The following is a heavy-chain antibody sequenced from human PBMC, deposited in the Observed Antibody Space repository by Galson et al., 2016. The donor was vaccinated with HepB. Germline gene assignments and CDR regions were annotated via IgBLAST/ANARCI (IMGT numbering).Heavy chain of an antibody. CDR2: ITYDGINK. CDR3: AKDWGQKGMALDY. D-gene: IGHD3-16*01. V-gene: IGHV3-30*18. Sequence: SLRLSCAASGFTFSKYGMHWVRQAPGKGLEWVAVITYDGINKYYGNSAKGRFTPSRDNSNNTLYLQMNSLRTEDTAVYYCAKDWGQKGMALDYWGQGILVIVSS. J-gene: IGHJ4*02. CDR1: GFTFSKYG.